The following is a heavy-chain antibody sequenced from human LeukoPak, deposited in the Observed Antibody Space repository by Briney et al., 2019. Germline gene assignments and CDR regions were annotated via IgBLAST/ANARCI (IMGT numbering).Heavy chain of an antibody. D-gene: IGHD6-13*01. J-gene: IGHJ4*02. CDR2: ISSSSSTI. CDR3: AREGSSLYRSYFDY. Sequence: GGSLRLSCAASGFTFSSYSMNWVRQAPGKGLEWLSYISSSSSTIYYADSVKGRFTISRDNAKNSLYLQMNSLRAEDTAVYYCAREGSSLYRSYFDYWGQRTLVTVSS. V-gene: IGHV3-48*04. CDR1: GFTFSSYS.